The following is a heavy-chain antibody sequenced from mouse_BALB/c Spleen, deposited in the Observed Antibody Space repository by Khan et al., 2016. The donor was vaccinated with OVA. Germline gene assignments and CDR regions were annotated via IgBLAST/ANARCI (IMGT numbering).Heavy chain of an antibody. CDR3: ARDGSRYSYAMDY. V-gene: IGHV3-2*02. CDR2: ISSSGST. J-gene: IGHJ4*01. D-gene: IGHD2-3*01. Sequence: EVKLLESGPGLVKPSQSLSLTCTVTGYSITSDYAWNWIRQFPGNKLEWMGYISSSGSTNYNPALKSRISITRDTSKNQFFLQLNSVTTEDTATYDCARDGSRYSYAMDYWGQGTSVTVSS. CDR1: GYSITSDYA.